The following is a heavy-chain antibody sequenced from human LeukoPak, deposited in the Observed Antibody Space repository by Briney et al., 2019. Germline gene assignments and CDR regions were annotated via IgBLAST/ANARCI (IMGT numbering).Heavy chain of an antibody. CDR2: IYPGDSDT. CDR3: ARHGSSGWYTPSFDY. CDR1: GYSFTSYW. Sequence: GESLKISCKGSGYSFTSYWIGWVRQMPGKGLEWMGIIYPGDSDTRYSPSFQGQVTISADKSISTAYLQWSSLKASDTAMYYCARHGSSGWYTPSFDYWGQGTLVTVSS. D-gene: IGHD6-13*01. J-gene: IGHJ4*02. V-gene: IGHV5-51*01.